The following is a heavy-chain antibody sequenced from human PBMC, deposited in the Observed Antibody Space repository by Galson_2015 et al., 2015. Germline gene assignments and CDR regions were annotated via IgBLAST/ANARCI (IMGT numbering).Heavy chain of an antibody. CDR2: TYYRSKWKN. CDR3: TRGVYGISDH. CDR1: GDSASSHIAA. Sequence: CAISGDSASSHIAAWNWIRQSPSRGFEWLGRTYYRSKWKNDYADSVKGRITISPDTSKNQFSLQLNSVTPEDTAVYYCTRGVYGISDHWGQGTQVAVSS. J-gene: IGHJ5*02. V-gene: IGHV6-1*01. D-gene: IGHD3-10*01.